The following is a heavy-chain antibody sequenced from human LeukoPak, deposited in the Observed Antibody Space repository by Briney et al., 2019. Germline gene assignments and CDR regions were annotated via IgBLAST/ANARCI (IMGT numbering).Heavy chain of an antibody. V-gene: IGHV4-4*07. CDR2: MYSSGST. J-gene: IGHJ4*02. CDR1: GGSISSYS. Sequence: PSETLSLTCTVSGGSISSYSWSWIRQPAGKGLEWIGRMYSSGSTKYNPSLKSRVTISVDTSKNQFSLKLSSVTAADTAVYYCASTAPDGSLRSFDYWGQGTLVTVSS. CDR3: ASTAPDGSLRSFDY. D-gene: IGHD5-24*01.